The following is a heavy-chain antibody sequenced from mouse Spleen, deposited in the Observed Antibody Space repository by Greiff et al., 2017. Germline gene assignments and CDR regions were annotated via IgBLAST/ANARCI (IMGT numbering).Heavy chain of an antibody. D-gene: IGHD2-14*01. CDR2: IYPGDGDT. CDR3: ARPYYRYDGWFAY. Sequence: VQLQQSRPELVKPGASVKISCKASGYAFSSSWMNWVKQRPGQGLEWIGRIYPGDGDTNYNGKFKGKATLTADKSSSTAYMQLSSLTSVDSAVYFCARPYYRYDGWFAYWGQGTLVTVSA. CDR1: GYAFSSSW. V-gene: IGHV1-82*01. J-gene: IGHJ3*01.